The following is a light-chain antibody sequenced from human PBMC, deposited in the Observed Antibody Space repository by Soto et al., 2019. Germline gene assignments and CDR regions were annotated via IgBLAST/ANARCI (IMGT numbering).Light chain of an antibody. CDR1: QDISGW. CDR2: AAS. Sequence: DIQMTQSPSSVSVSVGDRVTITCRASQDISGWLAWFQQKPGKAPNLLIYAASILQSGVPSRFSGSGSGTDFTLTITYLQPEDFATYYCQQANSFPWTFGQGTKVEL. J-gene: IGKJ1*01. CDR3: QQANSFPWT. V-gene: IGKV1D-12*01.